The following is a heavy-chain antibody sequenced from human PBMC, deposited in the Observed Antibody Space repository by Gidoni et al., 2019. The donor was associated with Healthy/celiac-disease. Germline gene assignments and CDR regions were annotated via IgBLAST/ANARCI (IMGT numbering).Heavy chain of an antibody. Sequence: EVQLLESGGGLVQPGGSLRLSCAASGFTFSSYAMSWVRQAPGKGLEWVSAISGSVGSTYYADSVKGRFTISRDNSKNTLYLQMNSLRAEDTAVYYCAKADWNYSYYYYGMDVWGQGTTVTVSS. D-gene: IGHD1-7*01. V-gene: IGHV3-23*01. J-gene: IGHJ6*02. CDR1: GFTFSSYA. CDR2: ISGSVGST. CDR3: AKADWNYSYYYYGMDV.